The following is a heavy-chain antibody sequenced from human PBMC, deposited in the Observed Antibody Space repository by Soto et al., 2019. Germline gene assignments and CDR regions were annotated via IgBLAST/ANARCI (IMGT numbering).Heavy chain of an antibody. CDR1: GFTLRTHG. Sequence: EVQLLESGGGLVQPGGSLRLSCAVSGFTLRTHGMSWVRQAPGKGLEWVSGISGSGDKTYYADSVKGRFTISRDNFKNTLYLQMNSLRVEDTAVYSCVAFDPFDYWGQGTLVTVSS. D-gene: IGHD3-16*01. CDR3: VAFDPFDY. V-gene: IGHV3-23*01. CDR2: ISGSGDKT. J-gene: IGHJ4*02.